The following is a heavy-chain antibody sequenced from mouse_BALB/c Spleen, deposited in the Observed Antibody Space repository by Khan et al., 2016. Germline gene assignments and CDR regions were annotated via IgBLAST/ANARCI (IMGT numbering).Heavy chain of an antibody. Sequence: EVQLQESGAELVKPGASVKLSCTASGFNIKDTYMHWVKQRPEQGLEWIGRIDPANGNTKYDPKFQGKATITADTSSNTAYLQLSSLTSEDTAVYYCAQSYDGYYGFAYWGQGTLVTVSA. CDR3: AQSYDGYYGFAY. CDR1: GFNIKDTY. V-gene: IGHV14-3*02. J-gene: IGHJ3*01. D-gene: IGHD2-3*01. CDR2: IDPANGNT.